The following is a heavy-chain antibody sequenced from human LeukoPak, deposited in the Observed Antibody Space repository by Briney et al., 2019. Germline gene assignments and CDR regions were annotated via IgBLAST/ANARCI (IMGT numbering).Heavy chain of an antibody. CDR1: GGSISSYY. CDR2: IYYSGST. Sequence: SETLSLTCTVSGGSISSYYWSWIRQPPGKGLEWIGYIYYSGSTNYNPSLKSRVTISVDTSKNQFSLKLSSVTAADTAVYYCARYYDILTGYPVTKYFDYWGQGTLVTVSS. D-gene: IGHD3-9*01. J-gene: IGHJ4*02. CDR3: ARYYDILTGYPVTKYFDY. V-gene: IGHV4-59*01.